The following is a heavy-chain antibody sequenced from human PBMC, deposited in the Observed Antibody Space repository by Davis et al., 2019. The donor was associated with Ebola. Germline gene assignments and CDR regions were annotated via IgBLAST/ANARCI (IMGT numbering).Heavy chain of an antibody. V-gene: IGHV1-46*01. Sequence: ASVKVSCKASGYTFTNYYMHWVRQAPGQGLEWMGIINPSGGDTRYAQKFQGRVTMTRDSFASTVYMELSSLRSEDTAVYYGARAIYYYDSSGYSDYWGQGTLVTVSS. CDR3: ARAIYYYDSSGYSDY. CDR2: INPSGGDT. J-gene: IGHJ4*02. CDR1: GYTFTNYY. D-gene: IGHD3-22*01.